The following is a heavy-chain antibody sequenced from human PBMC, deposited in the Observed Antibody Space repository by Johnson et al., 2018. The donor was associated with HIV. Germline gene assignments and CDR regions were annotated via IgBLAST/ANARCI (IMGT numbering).Heavy chain of an antibody. CDR1: GFTVSSNY. J-gene: IGHJ3*02. V-gene: IGHV3-66*01. Sequence: VESGGGLVQPGGSLRLSCAASGFTVSSNYMSWVRQAPGKGLEWVSVIYSGGSTYYADSVKGRFTISRDNSKNTLYLQMNSLRAEDTAVYYCARDHSRDEAFDIWGQGTMVTVSS. CDR2: IYSGGST. CDR3: ARDHSRDEAFDI. D-gene: IGHD5-24*01.